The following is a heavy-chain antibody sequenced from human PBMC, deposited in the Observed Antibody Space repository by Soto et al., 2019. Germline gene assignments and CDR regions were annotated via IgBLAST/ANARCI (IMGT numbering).Heavy chain of an antibody. Sequence: VGSLRLFCAASGFNFSDHYMNWIRQAPGKGLEWVSYISGSSRYTNFADSVKGRFTISRDNAKNSLYLQMNSLRAEDTAVYYCARHTSGWHYYDYWGQGTPVTVSS. V-gene: IGHV3-11*06. CDR2: ISGSSRYT. D-gene: IGHD6-19*01. J-gene: IGHJ4*02. CDR3: ARHTSGWHYYDY. CDR1: GFNFSDHY.